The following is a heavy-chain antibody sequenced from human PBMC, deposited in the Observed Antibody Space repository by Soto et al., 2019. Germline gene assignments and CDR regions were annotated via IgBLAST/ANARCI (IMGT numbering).Heavy chain of an antibody. CDR3: ARERFKVVAAPHDAFDI. CDR2: IKQDGSEK. CDR1: GFTFSSYW. Sequence: PGGSLRLSCAASGFTFSSYWMSWVRQAPGKGLEWVANIKQDGSEKYYVDSVKGRFTISRDNAKNSLYLQMNSLRAEDTAVYYCARERFKVVAAPHDAFDIWGQGTMVTVSS. J-gene: IGHJ3*02. V-gene: IGHV3-7*01. D-gene: IGHD2-15*01.